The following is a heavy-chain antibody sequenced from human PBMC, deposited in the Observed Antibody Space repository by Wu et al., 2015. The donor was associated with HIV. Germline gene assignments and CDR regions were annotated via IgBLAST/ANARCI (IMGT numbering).Heavy chain of an antibody. D-gene: IGHD3-22*01. V-gene: IGHV1-69*15. CDR3: ASGTYYYDSSGYPCGAFDI. CDR1: GGTFSSYA. J-gene: IGHJ3*02. CDR2: IIPIFGTA. Sequence: QVHLVQSGAEVKKPRSSVKVSCKASGGTFSSYAISWVRQAPGQGLEWMGRIIPIFGTANYAQKFQGRVTITADESTSTAYMELSSLRSEDTAVYYCASGTYYYDSSGYPCGAFDIWGQGTMVTVSS.